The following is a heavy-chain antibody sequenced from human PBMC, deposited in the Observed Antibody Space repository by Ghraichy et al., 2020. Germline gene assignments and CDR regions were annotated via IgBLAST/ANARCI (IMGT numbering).Heavy chain of an antibody. D-gene: IGHD3-22*01. J-gene: IGHJ5*02. CDR3: ARRGDSSGWGWFDP. Sequence: SHTLSLTCTVSGGSISSGGYYWSWIRQHPGKGLEWIGYIYYSGSTYYNPSLKSRVTISVDTSKNQFSLKLSSVTAADTAVYYCARRGDSSGWGWFDPWGQGTLVTVSS. CDR1: GGSISSGGYY. V-gene: IGHV4-31*02. CDR2: IYYSGST.